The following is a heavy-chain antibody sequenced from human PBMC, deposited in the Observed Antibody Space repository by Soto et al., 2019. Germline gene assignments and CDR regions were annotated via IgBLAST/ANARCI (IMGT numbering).Heavy chain of an antibody. Sequence: QVQLVQSGAEVKKPGSSVKVSCKASGGTFSSYAISWVRQAPGQGLEWMGGIIPIFGTANYAQKFQGRVTITADESTSTAYMELSSLRSEDTAVYYCARGIVGTGIIGYYSGMDVWGQGTTFTVSS. CDR2: IIPIFGTA. J-gene: IGHJ6*02. V-gene: IGHV1-69*01. D-gene: IGHD3-16*01. CDR3: ARGIVGTGIIGYYSGMDV. CDR1: GGTFSSYA.